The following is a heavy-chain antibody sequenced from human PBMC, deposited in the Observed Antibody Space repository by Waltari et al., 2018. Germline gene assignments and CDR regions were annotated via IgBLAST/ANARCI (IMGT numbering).Heavy chain of an antibody. CDR2: IVMNGRTI. D-gene: IGHD3-16*02. V-gene: IGHV3-74*03. Sequence: EVQLVESGGGLVQPGGSLRLSCAASGFTFSSYWVHWVRQAPGKGLVWVSRIVMNGRTITDADSVKGRFTISRDNAKNTLYLQMNSLRDEDTAVYYCARAGSYRFDYWGQGTLVTVSS. CDR3: ARAGSYRFDY. J-gene: IGHJ4*02. CDR1: GFTFSSYW.